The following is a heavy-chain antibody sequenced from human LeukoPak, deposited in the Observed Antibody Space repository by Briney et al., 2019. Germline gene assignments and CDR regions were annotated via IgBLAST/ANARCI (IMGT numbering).Heavy chain of an antibody. D-gene: IGHD1-26*01. CDR3: ARDRRGATTDIDY. CDR2: ISSSSSTI. J-gene: IGHJ4*02. CDR1: GFTFSSYS. Sequence: GGSLRLSCAASGFTFSSYSMNWVRQASGKGLEWVSYISSSSSTIYYADSVKGRFTISRDNAKNSLYLQMNSLRAEDTAVYYCARDRRGATTDIDYWGQGTLVTVSS. V-gene: IGHV3-48*01.